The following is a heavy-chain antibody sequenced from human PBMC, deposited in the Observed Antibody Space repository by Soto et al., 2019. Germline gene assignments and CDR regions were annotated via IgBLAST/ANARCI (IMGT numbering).Heavy chain of an antibody. J-gene: IGHJ6*02. CDR1: GYTFTGYY. Sequence: QVQLVQSGAEVKKPGASVKVSCKASGYTFTGYYMHWVRQAPGQGLEWMGWINPNSGGTNYAQKFQGRVTMTRDTSISTAYMELYRLRSDDTAVYYRARDGIAAGGSGEYGMDVWGQGTTVTVSS. D-gene: IGHD6-13*01. V-gene: IGHV1-2*02. CDR3: ARDGIAAGGSGEYGMDV. CDR2: INPNSGGT.